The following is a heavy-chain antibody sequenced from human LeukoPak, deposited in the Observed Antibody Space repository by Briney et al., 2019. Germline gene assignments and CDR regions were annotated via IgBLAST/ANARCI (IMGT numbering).Heavy chain of an antibody. CDR3: ARDSDFDAFDI. CDR2: ISARDGST. V-gene: IGHV3-23*01. D-gene: IGHD2-21*02. J-gene: IGHJ3*02. Sequence: GGSLRLSCAASGFTFGIYAMSWVRQAPGQGLDWVSAISARDGSTYYADSVKGRFTISRDNAKNSLYLQMNSLRAEDTAVYYCARDSDFDAFDIWGQGTMVTVSS. CDR1: GFTFGIYA.